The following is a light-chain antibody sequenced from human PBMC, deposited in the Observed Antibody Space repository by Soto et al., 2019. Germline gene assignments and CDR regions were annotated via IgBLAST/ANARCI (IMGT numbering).Light chain of an antibody. Sequence: LSPGERATLSCRASQSVSNNYLAWYQQKPGQAPRLLIFGSSDRATGITDRFRGSGSETDFTLTISRMEPEEFAVYYCQQYGSSPPYTFGHATKLEIK. CDR1: QSVSNNY. J-gene: IGKJ2*01. CDR3: QQYGSSPPYT. CDR2: GSS. V-gene: IGKV3-20*01.